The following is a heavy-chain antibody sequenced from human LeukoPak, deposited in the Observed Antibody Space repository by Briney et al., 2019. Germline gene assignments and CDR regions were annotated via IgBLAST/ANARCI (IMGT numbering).Heavy chain of an antibody. Sequence: RGSLRLSCAASGFTFSNAWMSWVRQAPGKGLEWVSVISGSGGSTFYADSVKGRFTISRDNSKNTLYLQMNSLGAEDTAVYYCAKDYYDSSGHLGFVDYWGQGTLVTVSS. J-gene: IGHJ4*02. D-gene: IGHD3-22*01. CDR1: GFTFSNAW. V-gene: IGHV3-23*01. CDR3: AKDYYDSSGHLGFVDY. CDR2: ISGSGGST.